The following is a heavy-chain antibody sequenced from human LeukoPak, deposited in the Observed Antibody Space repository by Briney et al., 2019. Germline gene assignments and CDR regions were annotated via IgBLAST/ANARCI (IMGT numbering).Heavy chain of an antibody. CDR3: ARDQRYYDFWSGYPAAFDI. D-gene: IGHD3-3*01. CDR2: IYYSGST. J-gene: IGHJ3*02. Sequence: PSETLSLTCTVSGGSISSYYWSWIRQPPGKGLEWIGYIYYSGSTNYNPSLKSRVTISVDTSKNQFSLKLSSVTAADTAVYYCARDQRYYDFWSGYPAAFDIWGQGTMVTVSS. V-gene: IGHV4-59*01. CDR1: GGSISSYY.